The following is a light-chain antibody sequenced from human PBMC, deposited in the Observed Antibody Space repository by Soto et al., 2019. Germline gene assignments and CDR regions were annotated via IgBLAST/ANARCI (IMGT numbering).Light chain of an antibody. J-gene: IGKJ3*01. Sequence: EIVLTQSPGTLSLSPGERATLSCRASQSVSANYLAWYQQKPGQAHRLLIYGASSRATGIPDRFSGSGSGTDFTLTISRLEPEDFAVYFCQQHGSSPFTFGPGTKVDI. CDR1: QSVSANY. CDR2: GAS. V-gene: IGKV3-20*01. CDR3: QQHGSSPFT.